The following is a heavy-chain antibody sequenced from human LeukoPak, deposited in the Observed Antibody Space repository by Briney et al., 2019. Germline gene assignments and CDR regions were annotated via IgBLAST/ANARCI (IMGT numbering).Heavy chain of an antibody. CDR3: ARHGEECSSSSCYAAPNNWLDP. J-gene: IGHJ5*02. Sequence: ASVKVSCKASGYTFIDFYIYWVRQAPGQGLEWMGWINPNSGATKSAQKFEARVTMTRDTSVTTAYLELTSLKSDDTAMYYCARHGEECSSSSCYAAPNNWLDPWGQGTLVTVAS. CDR1: GYTFIDFY. V-gene: IGHV1-2*02. CDR2: INPNSGAT. D-gene: IGHD6-13*01.